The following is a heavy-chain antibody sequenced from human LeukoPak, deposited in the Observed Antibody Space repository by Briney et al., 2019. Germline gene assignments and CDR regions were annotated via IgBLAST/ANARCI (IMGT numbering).Heavy chain of an antibody. CDR2: IIPIFGTA. V-gene: IGHV1-69*01. Sequence: GASVTVSCKASGGTFSSYAISWVRQAPGQGLEWMGGIIPIFGTANYAQKFQGRVTITADESTSTAYMELSSLRSEDTAVYYCAREEGYWFDPWGQGTLVTVSS. J-gene: IGHJ5*02. CDR1: GGTFSSYA. CDR3: AREEGYWFDP.